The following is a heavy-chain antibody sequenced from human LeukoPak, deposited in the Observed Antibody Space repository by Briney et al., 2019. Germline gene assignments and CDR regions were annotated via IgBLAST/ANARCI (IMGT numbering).Heavy chain of an antibody. J-gene: IGHJ4*02. CDR1: GGSISSSSYY. D-gene: IGHD6-19*01. CDR3: ARITQWLVPY. CDR2: IYYSGST. V-gene: IGHV4-39*01. Sequence: PSETLSLTCTVSGGSISSSSYYWGWIRQPPGKGLEWIGSIYYSGSTYYNPSLKSRVTISVDTSKNQFSLKLSSVTAADTAVYYCARITQWLVPYWGQGTLVTVSS.